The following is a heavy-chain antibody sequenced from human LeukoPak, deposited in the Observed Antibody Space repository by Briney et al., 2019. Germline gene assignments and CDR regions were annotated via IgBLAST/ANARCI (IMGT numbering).Heavy chain of an antibody. J-gene: IGHJ4*02. CDR2: ISADSATT. D-gene: IGHD6-13*01. V-gene: IGHV3-23*01. CDR3: ATSFGPVIAAAGTGAG. CDR1: GFNFGSYS. Sequence: GGSLRLSCAASGFNFGSYSMTWVRQAPGKGLEWVSVISADSATTFYADSVKGRFTISRDNSKNTLSLQMNSLRAEDTAVYYCATSFGPVIAAAGTGAGWGQGTLVTVSS.